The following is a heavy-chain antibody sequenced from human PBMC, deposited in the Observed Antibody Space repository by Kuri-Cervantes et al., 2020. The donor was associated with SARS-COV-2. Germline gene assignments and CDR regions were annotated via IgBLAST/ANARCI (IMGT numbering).Heavy chain of an antibody. CDR2: IYYSGST. J-gene: IGHJ5*02. CDR3: AGAPKRDIVRGRS. Sequence: ESLKISCTVPGGSISSSSYYWGWIRQPPGKGLEWIGSIYYSGSTYYNPSLKSRVTISVDTSKNQFSLKLSSVTAADTAVYYCAGAPKRDIVRGRSWGQGTMVTVSS. CDR1: GGSISSSSYY. D-gene: IGHD5-12*01. V-gene: IGHV4-39*01.